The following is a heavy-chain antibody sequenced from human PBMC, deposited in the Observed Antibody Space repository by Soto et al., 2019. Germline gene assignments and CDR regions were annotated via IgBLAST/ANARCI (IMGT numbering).Heavy chain of an antibody. V-gene: IGHV3-74*01. CDR3: AALHGYRYGYGDY. CDR1: GFTFSSYW. Sequence: GGSLRLSCAASGFTFSSYWMHWVRQAPGKGLVWVSRINSDGSSTSYADSVKGRFTISRDNAKNTLYLQMNSLRAEDTAVYYCAALHGYRYGYGDYWGQGTLVTVSS. D-gene: IGHD5-18*01. CDR2: INSDGSST. J-gene: IGHJ4*02.